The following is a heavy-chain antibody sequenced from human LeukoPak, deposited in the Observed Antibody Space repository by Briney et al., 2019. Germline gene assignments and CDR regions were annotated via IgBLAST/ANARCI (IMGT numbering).Heavy chain of an antibody. CDR2: IRYDGSNK. Sequence: GGSLRLSCAASGFTFSSYGMHWVRQAPGKGLEWVAFIRYDGSNKYYADSVKGRFTISRDNSKDSLYLQMNSLRTEDTALYYCAKERGTSGYFDSWGQGTLVTVSS. D-gene: IGHD3-10*01. CDR3: AKERGTSGYFDS. J-gene: IGHJ4*02. V-gene: IGHV3-30*02. CDR1: GFTFSSYG.